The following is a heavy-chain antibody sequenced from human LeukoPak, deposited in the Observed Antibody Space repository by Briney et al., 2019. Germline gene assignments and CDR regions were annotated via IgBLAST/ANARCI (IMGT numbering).Heavy chain of an antibody. Sequence: PSQTLSLTCTVSGGSISSGSYYWSWIRQPPGKGLEWIGEINHSGSTNYNPSLKSRVTISVDTSKNQFSLKLNSVTAADTAVYYCARDPALRAFDIWGQGTMVTVSS. V-gene: IGHV4-39*07. CDR1: GGSISSGSYY. J-gene: IGHJ3*02. CDR2: INHSGST. CDR3: ARDPALRAFDI. D-gene: IGHD4-17*01.